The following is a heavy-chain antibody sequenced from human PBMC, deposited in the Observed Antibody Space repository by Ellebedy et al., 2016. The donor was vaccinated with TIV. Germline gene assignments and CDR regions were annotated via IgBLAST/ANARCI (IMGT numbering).Heavy chain of an antibody. CDR1: GFTFSNYA. CDR3: ASRLGIGP. J-gene: IGHJ5*02. D-gene: IGHD3-16*01. V-gene: IGHV3-23*01. Sequence: GESLKISXAASGFTFSNYAMSWVRQAPEKGLEWVSSISGSGGNTYYADSVKGRFTISRDNSKNLLYLQMNSLRADDTAVYYCASRLGIGPWGQGTLVTVSS. CDR2: ISGSGGNT.